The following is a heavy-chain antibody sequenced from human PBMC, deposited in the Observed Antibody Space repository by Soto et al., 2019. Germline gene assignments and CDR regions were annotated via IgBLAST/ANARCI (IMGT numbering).Heavy chain of an antibody. CDR3: AKDIGCSGGSCYLYCYYYYYGMDV. CDR2: ISWNSGSI. J-gene: IGHJ6*02. V-gene: IGHV3-9*01. D-gene: IGHD2-15*01. CDR1: GFTFDDYA. Sequence: PGGSLRLSCAASGFTFDDYAMHWVRQAPGKGLEWVSGISWNSGSIGYADSVKGRFTISRDDAKNSLYLQMNSLRAEDTALYYCAKDIGCSGGSCYLYCYYYYYGMDVWGQGTTVTVSS.